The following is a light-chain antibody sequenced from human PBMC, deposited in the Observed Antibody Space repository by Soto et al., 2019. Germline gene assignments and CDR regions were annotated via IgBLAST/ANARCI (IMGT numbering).Light chain of an antibody. Sequence: QLVLTQSTSASASLGASVNLTCTLRSGHSNYAIAWHQQQPEKGPRYFMNVNSDGSHTKGDGIPDRFSGSSSGADRYLTISSLQSEDEADYYCQTWGTGIPVFGGGTKLTVL. J-gene: IGLJ3*02. CDR1: SGHSNYA. CDR2: VNSDGSH. CDR3: QTWGTGIPV. V-gene: IGLV4-69*02.